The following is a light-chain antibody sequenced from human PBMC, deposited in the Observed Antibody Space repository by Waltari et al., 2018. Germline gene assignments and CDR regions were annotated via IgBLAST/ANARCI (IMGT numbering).Light chain of an antibody. CDR2: EVT. CDR1: SSDGGRYDL. V-gene: IGLV2-23*02. CDR3: CSYAGSSILV. J-gene: IGLJ2*01. Sequence: QSALTQPASVSGSPGPSITISCTGTSSDGGRYDLVSWYQQHPGKAPKVMIYEVTKRPSEISNRFSGSKSGNTASLTISGLQAEDEADYYCCSYAGSSILVFGGGTKLTVL.